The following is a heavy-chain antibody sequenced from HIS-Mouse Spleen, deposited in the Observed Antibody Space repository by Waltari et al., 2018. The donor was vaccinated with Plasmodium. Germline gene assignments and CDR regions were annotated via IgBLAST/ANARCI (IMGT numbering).Heavy chain of an antibody. V-gene: IGHV4-34*01. CDR2: INQSGNT. Sequence: QVQLQQWGAGLLKPSETRSLTCAVYGGSFSGYYWGWIRQPPGKGLGWIGEINQSGNTTPNPSLKSRVTISVETPNYLFSVKLSSVTASATAAYYCARVLRGHYWYFDLWGRCTRVTVSS. J-gene: IGHJ2*01. CDR3: ARVLRGHYWYFDL. CDR1: GGSFSGYY. D-gene: IGHD3-10*01.